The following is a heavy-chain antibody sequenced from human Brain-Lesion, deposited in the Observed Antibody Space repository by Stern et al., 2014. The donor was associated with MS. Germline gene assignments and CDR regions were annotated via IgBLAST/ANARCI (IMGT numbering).Heavy chain of an antibody. Sequence: VQLVDSGPEVKKPGSSVQASCKASGGTFGNYPINWLRHAPGQRLDWQGRIIPFFGSPNYSQKFQGRVSITADRSSTTVYMKLSSLKSDDAAVYYCAKDGPALVTNWFDPWGRGTLGTVSS. CDR1: GGTFGNYP. CDR2: IIPFFGSP. J-gene: IGHJ5*02. V-gene: IGHV1-69*06. D-gene: IGHD5-18*01. CDR3: AKDGPALVTNWFDP.